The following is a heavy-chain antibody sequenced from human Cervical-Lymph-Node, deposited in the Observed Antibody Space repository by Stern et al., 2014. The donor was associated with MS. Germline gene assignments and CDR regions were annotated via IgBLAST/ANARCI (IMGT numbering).Heavy chain of an antibody. CDR2: IIPIYGGP. CDR1: GGTFSTFA. Sequence: VQLLESGAEVKKTGSSVKVSCKASGGTFSTFAISWVRQAPGQGLEWMGGIIPIYGGPNYAQKFQGRVTITADKSTSTAYMELSSLRSEDTAVYYCARRRDAYNTEPYFDYWGQGTLVTVSS. D-gene: IGHD5-24*01. CDR3: ARRRDAYNTEPYFDY. V-gene: IGHV1-69*06. J-gene: IGHJ4*02.